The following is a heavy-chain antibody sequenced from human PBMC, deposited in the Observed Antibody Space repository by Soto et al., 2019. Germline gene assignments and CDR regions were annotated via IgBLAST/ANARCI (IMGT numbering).Heavy chain of an antibody. CDR3: ARDRSGYAVGMDV. CDR1: GGSISSCC. CDR2: IYYSGST. J-gene: IGHJ6*02. D-gene: IGHD5-12*01. V-gene: IGHV4-59*01. Sequence: SETVSLTCSVSGGSISSCCWSWIRPPPGKGLEWIGYIYYSGSTNYNPSLKSRVTISVDTSKNQFSLKLSSVTAADTAVYYCARDRSGYAVGMDVWGQGTTVTVSS.